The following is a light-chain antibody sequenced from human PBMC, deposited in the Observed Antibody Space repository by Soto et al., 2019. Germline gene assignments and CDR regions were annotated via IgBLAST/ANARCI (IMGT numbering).Light chain of an antibody. CDR3: QQHNSYPPLT. CDR2: TAS. V-gene: IGKV1-9*01. Sequence: DIQLTQSPSFMSASVGDRVTITCRASQGISSYLAWYQQKPGKAPKLLIYTASTLQSGVPSRFSVSGSGTEFTLTISSLQPEDFATDYCQQHNSYPPLTFGGGTKVEIK. J-gene: IGKJ4*01. CDR1: QGISSY.